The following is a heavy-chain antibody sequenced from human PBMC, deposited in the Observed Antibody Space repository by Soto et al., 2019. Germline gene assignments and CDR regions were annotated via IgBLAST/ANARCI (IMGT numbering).Heavy chain of an antibody. Sequence: GGSLRLSCAASGFTFSSYAMSWVRQAPGKGLEWVSAISGSGGSTYYADSVKGRFTISRDNSKNTLYLQMNSLRAEDTAVYYCAKSSSSPSWGYYYGMDVWGQGTTVTVSS. D-gene: IGHD6-13*01. CDR1: GFTFSSYA. V-gene: IGHV3-23*01. J-gene: IGHJ6*02. CDR3: AKSSSSPSWGYYYGMDV. CDR2: ISGSGGST.